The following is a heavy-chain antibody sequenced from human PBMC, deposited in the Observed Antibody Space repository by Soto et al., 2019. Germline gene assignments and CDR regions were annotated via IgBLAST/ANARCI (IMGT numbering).Heavy chain of an antibody. CDR2: ISSTTNYI. CDR3: ARESEDLTSNFDY. V-gene: IGHV3-21*06. Sequence: EVQLVESGGGLVKPGGSLRLSCAASGFTFTRYSMNWVRQAPGKGLEWVSSISSTTNYIYYGDSMKGRFTISRDNAKNSLYLEINSLRVEDTALYYCARESEDLTSNFDYWGQGTLIIVSS. CDR1: GFTFTRYS. J-gene: IGHJ4*02.